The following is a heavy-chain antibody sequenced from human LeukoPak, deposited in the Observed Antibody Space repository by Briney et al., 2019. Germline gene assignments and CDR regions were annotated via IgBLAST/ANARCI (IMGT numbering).Heavy chain of an antibody. Sequence: ASVKVSCKASGYTFTSYDINWVRQAPGQGLEWMGWISAYNGNTNYAQKLQGRVTMSTDTSTSTAYMELRSLRSDDTAVYYCARRNVEMATIESDYWGQGTLVTVSS. J-gene: IGHJ4*02. V-gene: IGHV1-18*01. D-gene: IGHD5-24*01. CDR3: ARRNVEMATIESDY. CDR1: GYTFTSYD. CDR2: ISAYNGNT.